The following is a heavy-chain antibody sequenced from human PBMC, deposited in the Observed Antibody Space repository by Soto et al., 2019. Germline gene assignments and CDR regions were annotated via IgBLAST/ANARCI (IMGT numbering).Heavy chain of an antibody. Sequence: GGSLRLSCAASGFTFSSYAMSWVRQAPGKGLEWVSAISGSGGSTYYADSVKGRFTISRDNSKNTLYLQMNSLRAEDTAVYYCAKDCVMATISSGPGYWGQGTLVTAPQ. CDR3: AKDCVMATISSGPGY. V-gene: IGHV3-23*01. CDR2: ISGSGGST. CDR1: GFTFSSYA. J-gene: IGHJ4*02. D-gene: IGHD5-12*01.